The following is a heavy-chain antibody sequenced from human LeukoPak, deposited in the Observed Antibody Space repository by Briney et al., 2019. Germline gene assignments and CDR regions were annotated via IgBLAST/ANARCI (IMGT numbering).Heavy chain of an antibody. J-gene: IGHJ4*02. V-gene: IGHV3-11*01. CDR1: GFTVSSNY. CDR2: ISSSGSTI. Sequence: GGSLRLSCAASGFTVSSNYMSWIRQAPGKGLEWVSYISSSGSTIYYADSVKGRFTISRDNAKNSLYLQMNSLRAEDTAVDYCASSVAAAGGSDYWGQGTLVTVSS. CDR3: ASSVAAAGGSDY. D-gene: IGHD6-13*01.